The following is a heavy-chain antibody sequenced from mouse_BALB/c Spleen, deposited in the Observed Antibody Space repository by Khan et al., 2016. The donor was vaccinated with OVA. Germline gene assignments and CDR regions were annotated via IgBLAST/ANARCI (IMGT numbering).Heavy chain of an antibody. J-gene: IGHJ2*01. CDR3: AREGYSYGSKRDFDF. CDR2: INPRNGRT. CDR1: GYTFTDYW. V-gene: IGHV1S81*02. D-gene: IGHD1-1*01. Sequence: VQFQESGAELVKPGTSVKLSCKASGYTFTDYWIHWVKQRPGQGLEWIGEINPRNGRTNYNEKVKNKAILTVDKSSTTAYMQLSSLTSEDSAVYYCAREGYSYGSKRDFDFWGQGTTLTVSS.